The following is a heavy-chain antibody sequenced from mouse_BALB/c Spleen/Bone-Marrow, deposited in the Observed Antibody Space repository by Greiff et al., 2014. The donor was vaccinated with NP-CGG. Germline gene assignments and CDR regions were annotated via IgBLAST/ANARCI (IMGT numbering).Heavy chain of an antibody. Sequence: VQRVESGAELAKPGASVKMSCKASGYTFTIYWMHWVKQRPGQGLEWIGYINPSTGYTEYNQKFKDKATLTADKSSSTAYMQLSSLTSEDSAVYYCARGNYEAMDYWGQGTSVTVSS. V-gene: IGHV1-7*01. CDR3: ARGNYEAMDY. J-gene: IGHJ4*01. CDR2: INPSTGYT. D-gene: IGHD2-1*01. CDR1: GYTFTIYW.